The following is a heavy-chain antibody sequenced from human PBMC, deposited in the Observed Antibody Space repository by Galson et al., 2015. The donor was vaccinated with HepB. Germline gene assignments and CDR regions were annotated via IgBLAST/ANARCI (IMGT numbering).Heavy chain of an antibody. CDR3: ARDSGYFKYDP. CDR1: GFTFSRAW. Sequence: SLRLSCAASGFTFSRAWMGWVRQAPGKGLEWVGNIKEDGSDKYYGDSVKGRFTISRDNAKNSLYLLMNGLRAEDTAVYYCARDSGYFKYDPWGQGALVTVSS. J-gene: IGHJ5*02. CDR2: IKEDGSDK. V-gene: IGHV3-7*01. D-gene: IGHD2-2*03.